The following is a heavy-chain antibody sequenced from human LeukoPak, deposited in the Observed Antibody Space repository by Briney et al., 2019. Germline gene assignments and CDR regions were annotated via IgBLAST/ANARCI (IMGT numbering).Heavy chain of an antibody. CDR3: ARVPNYYDSRGYYSTPAFDI. Sequence: GGSLRLSCAASGFTCSSYWMSWVPQAPGKGLEWVSATSGSGGSTSYADAVNGRFTISSDNAINSLYLQMNSLRDEDTAVYYCARVPNYYDSRGYYSTPAFDIWGQGTMVTVSS. D-gene: IGHD3-22*01. CDR1: GFTCSSYW. V-gene: IGHV3-23*01. J-gene: IGHJ3*02. CDR2: TSGSGGST.